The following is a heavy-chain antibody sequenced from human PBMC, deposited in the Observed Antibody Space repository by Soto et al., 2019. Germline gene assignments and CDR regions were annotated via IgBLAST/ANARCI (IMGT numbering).Heavy chain of an antibody. CDR2: MNPNTGNT. D-gene: IGHD6-25*01. V-gene: IGHV1-8*01. J-gene: IGHJ4*02. Sequence: QVQLVQSGAEVKKPGASVKVSCKASGYTFATYDFAWVRQAPGQGLGWMGWMNPNTGNTGYAQAFRGRVTMTRNTSITTAYMERSSLRSEDTVVYFFARRKERSGPYYLDYWGQVTLVTFSS. CDR3: ARRKERSGPYYLDY. CDR1: GYTFATYD.